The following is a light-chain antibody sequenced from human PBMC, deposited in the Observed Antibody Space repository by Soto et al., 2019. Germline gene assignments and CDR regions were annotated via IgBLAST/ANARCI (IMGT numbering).Light chain of an antibody. CDR2: GAS. CDR1: QSISSN. CDR3: QQYNNWPRT. Sequence: EIVMTQSPATLSVSPGERATLSCRASQSISSNLAWYQQTLGQAPRLLIYGASTRATDIPARFSGSGSGAEFTLTISSLQSEDFAVYYCQQYNNWPRTFGQGTKLEIK. J-gene: IGKJ2*01. V-gene: IGKV3-15*01.